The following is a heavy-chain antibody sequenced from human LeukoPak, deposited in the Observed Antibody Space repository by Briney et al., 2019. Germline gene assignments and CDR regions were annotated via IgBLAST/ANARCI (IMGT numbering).Heavy chain of an antibody. J-gene: IGHJ4*02. V-gene: IGHV3-23*01. D-gene: IGHD2-15*01. CDR2: ISGSGGST. CDR1: GFTFSTHA. CDR3: AKDQIVVVVAATPGYFDY. Sequence: LSGGSLRVSCAASGFTFSTHAMTWVRQAPGKGLEWVSAISGSGGSTYYADSVKGRFTISRDNSKNTLYLQMNSLRAEDTAVYYCAKDQIVVVVAATPGYFDYWGQGTLVTVSS.